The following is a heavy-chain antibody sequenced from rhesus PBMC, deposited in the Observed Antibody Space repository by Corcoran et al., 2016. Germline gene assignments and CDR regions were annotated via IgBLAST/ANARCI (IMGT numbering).Heavy chain of an antibody. CDR3: ARVNCTSTTCYDLFDY. D-gene: IGHD2-2*01. J-gene: IGHJ4*01. V-gene: IGHV4-160*01. CDR2: IYGSSGIT. CDR1: CVSFRSYW. Sequence: QVQLQESGPGLVKPSETLSLPCSVACVSFRSYWWGWTRAPPGQGREWMWSIYGSSGITESTPSLKSRATISRETSKTQFSLKLSSVTAAYTAVYYCARVNCTSTTCYDLFDYWGQGVLVTVSS.